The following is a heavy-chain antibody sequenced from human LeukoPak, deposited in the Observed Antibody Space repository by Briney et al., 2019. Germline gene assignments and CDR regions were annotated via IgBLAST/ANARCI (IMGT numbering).Heavy chain of an antibody. Sequence: SETLSLTCDVYSGSISGYYWTWIRQPAGKGLEWNGRISATGITYYNPSLESRVTISLDTSNNQFSLKVTSVTAADTAVYYCARGKEMTRISGYYSFDYWGQGTLLSVSS. D-gene: IGHD5-24*01. CDR1: SGSISGYY. CDR2: ISATGIT. CDR3: ARGKEMTRISGYYSFDY. V-gene: IGHV4-59*10. J-gene: IGHJ4*02.